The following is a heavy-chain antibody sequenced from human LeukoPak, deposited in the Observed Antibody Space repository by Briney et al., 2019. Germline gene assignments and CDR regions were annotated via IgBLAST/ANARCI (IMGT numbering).Heavy chain of an antibody. CDR1: GGTFNSYA. J-gene: IGHJ4*02. D-gene: IGHD4-11*01. V-gene: IGHV1-69*13. CDR3: ARDTTVTTTSGDY. Sequence: SVKVSCKASGGTFNSYAISWVRQAPGQGLEWMGGIIPIFGTANYAQKFQGRVTITADESTSTAYMELSSLRSEDTAVYYRARDTTVTTTSGDYWGQGTLVTVSS. CDR2: IIPIFGTA.